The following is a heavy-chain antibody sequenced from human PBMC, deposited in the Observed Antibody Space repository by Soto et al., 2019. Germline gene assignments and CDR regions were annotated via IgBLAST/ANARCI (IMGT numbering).Heavy chain of an antibody. D-gene: IGHD1-26*01. J-gene: IGHJ6*02. CDR3: ARDQIGCYYINYYYGIDV. V-gene: IGHV3-33*01. CDR2: IWYDGSNK. Sequence: GGSLRLSCAPSGFTFSSYGMNWVRQARGKGLEWVAVIWYDGSNKYYADSVKGRFTISRDNSKNTLYLQMNRLRADDTAVYYCARDQIGCYYINYYYGIDVWGQGTTVTVSS. CDR1: GFTFSSYG.